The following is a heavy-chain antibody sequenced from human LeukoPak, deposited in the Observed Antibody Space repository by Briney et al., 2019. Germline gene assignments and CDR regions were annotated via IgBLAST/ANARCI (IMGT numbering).Heavy chain of an antibody. CDR3: ARHTPKDIAAAGAGYYYYMDV. V-gene: IGHV4-59*08. Sequence: SETLSLTCTVSGGSISSYYWSWIRQPPGKGLEYIGYISYSGSTNYNPSLKSRVTMSVGMSKNQFSLKLSSVTATDTAVYYCARHTPKDIAAAGAGYYYYMDVWGKGTTVTVSS. CDR1: GGSISSYY. D-gene: IGHD6-13*01. J-gene: IGHJ6*03. CDR2: ISYSGST.